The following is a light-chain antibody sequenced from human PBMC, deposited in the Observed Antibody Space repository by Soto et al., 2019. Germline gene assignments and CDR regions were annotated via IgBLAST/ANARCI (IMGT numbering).Light chain of an antibody. CDR1: QRVLYSSNNKNN. Sequence: DIVMTQSQDSLAVSLGERATINCKSSQRVLYSSNNKNNLAWYQQKPGQPPKLLIYWASSRESGVPVRFSGSGCGADFTLAISSLQAEDVAIYYCQQYYSAPWTFGQGTKVDIK. CDR3: QQYYSAPWT. J-gene: IGKJ1*01. CDR2: WAS. V-gene: IGKV4-1*01.